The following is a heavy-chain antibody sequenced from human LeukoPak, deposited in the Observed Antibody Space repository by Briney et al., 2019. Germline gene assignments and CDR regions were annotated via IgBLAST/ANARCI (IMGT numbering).Heavy chain of an antibody. D-gene: IGHD4-11*01. Sequence: GGSLRLSCAASGFTFNSYRMHWLREAPGKELVWVSFIYTDRRTSYADSVKGRFTISRDNSKNTIYLQMNSLRVEDTAVYYCAKGGGATVPFDNWGQGTLVTVSS. CDR2: IYTDRRT. CDR1: GFTFNSYR. V-gene: IGHV3-NL1*01. J-gene: IGHJ4*02. CDR3: AKGGGATVPFDN.